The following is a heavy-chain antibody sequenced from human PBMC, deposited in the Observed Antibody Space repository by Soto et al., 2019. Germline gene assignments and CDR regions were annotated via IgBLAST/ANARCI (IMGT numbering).Heavy chain of an antibody. D-gene: IGHD3-3*01. CDR2: MNPNSGNT. CDR3: ASSRYNSIFGVGFTPFYYYYGMDV. J-gene: IGHJ6*02. Sequence: ASVKVSCKASGYTFTSYDINWVRQATGQGLEWMGWMNPNSGNTGYAQKFQGRVTMTRNTSISTAYMELSSLRSEDTAVYYCASSRYNSIFGVGFTPFYYYYGMDVWGQGTTVTVSS. V-gene: IGHV1-8*01. CDR1: GYTFTSYD.